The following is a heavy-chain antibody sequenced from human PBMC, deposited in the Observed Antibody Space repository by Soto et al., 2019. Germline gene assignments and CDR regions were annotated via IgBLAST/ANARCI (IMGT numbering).Heavy chain of an antibody. CDR3: ALEMGYSSGWWGFDY. V-gene: IGHV3-30*03. Sequence: QVQLVESGGGVVQPGRSLRLSCAASGFTFSSYGMHWVRQAPGKGLEWVAVISYDGSNKYYADSVKGRFTFSRDNSKNTLYLQMNSLRAEDTAVYYCALEMGYSSGWWGFDYWGQGTLVTVSS. CDR1: GFTFSSYG. CDR2: ISYDGSNK. J-gene: IGHJ4*02. D-gene: IGHD6-19*01.